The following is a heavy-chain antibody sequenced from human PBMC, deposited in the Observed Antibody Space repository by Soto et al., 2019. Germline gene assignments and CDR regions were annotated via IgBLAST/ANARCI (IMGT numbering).Heavy chain of an antibody. V-gene: IGHV1-69*01. CDR1: GGTFSSYS. CDR2: IIPIFGTA. D-gene: IGHD1-26*01. J-gene: IGHJ4*02. Sequence: QVQLVQSGAEVKKPGSSVKVSCKASGGTFSSYSINWVRQAPGQGLEWKGEIIPIFGTANYAQKFQGRVTITADESTSTAYMELSSLRSEDTAVYYCARDGGRHSGGIDYGGQGTLVTVSS. CDR3: ARDGGRHSGGIDY.